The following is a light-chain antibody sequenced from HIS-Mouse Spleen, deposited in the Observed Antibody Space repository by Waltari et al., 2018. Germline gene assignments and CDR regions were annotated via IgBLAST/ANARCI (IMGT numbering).Light chain of an antibody. CDR2: AAS. Sequence: IQMTQSPSSLSSSVVERVTIPCRASQSISSYLTWYQQKPGQAPKLLIYAASSLQSGVPSRFSGSGSGTDFTLTISSLQPEDFATYYCQQSYSTPPVTFGPGTKVDIK. J-gene: IGKJ3*01. V-gene: IGKV1-39*01. CDR3: QQSYSTPPVT. CDR1: QSISSY.